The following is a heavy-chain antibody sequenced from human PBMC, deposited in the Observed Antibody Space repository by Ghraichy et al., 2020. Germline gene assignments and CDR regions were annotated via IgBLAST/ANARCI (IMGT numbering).Heavy chain of an antibody. D-gene: IGHD3-22*01. V-gene: IGHV1-18*01. CDR1: GYTFTSYG. CDR3: ARAAYDSSGYYYGVPY. Sequence: ASVKVSCKASGYTFTSYGISWVRQAPGQGLEWMGWISAYNGNTNYAQKLQGRVTMTTDTSTSTAYMELRSLRSDDTAVYYCARAAYDSSGYYYGVPYWGQGTLVTVSS. J-gene: IGHJ4*02. CDR2: ISAYNGNT.